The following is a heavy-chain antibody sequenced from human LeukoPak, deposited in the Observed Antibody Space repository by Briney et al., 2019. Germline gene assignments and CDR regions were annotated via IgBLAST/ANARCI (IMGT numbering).Heavy chain of an antibody. CDR1: GYSISSGYY. CDR3: ASEKLELRGEKMDV. V-gene: IGHV4-38-2*02. CDR2: IYHSGST. D-gene: IGHD1-7*01. J-gene: IGHJ6*04. Sequence: KPSETLSLTCTVSGYSISSGYYWGWIRQPPGKGLEWIGSIYHSGSTYYNPSLKSRVTTSVDTSKNQFSLKLSSVTAADTAVYYCASEKLELRGEKMDVWGKGTTVTVSS.